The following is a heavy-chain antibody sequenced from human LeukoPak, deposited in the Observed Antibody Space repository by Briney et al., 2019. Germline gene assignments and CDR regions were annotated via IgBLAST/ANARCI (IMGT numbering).Heavy chain of an antibody. D-gene: IGHD2-15*01. CDR1: GFTVSSNY. V-gene: IGHV3-53*01. Sequence: PGGSLRLSCAASGFTVSSNYMSWVRQAPGKGLEWVSVIYSGGSTYYADSVKGRFTISRDNSKNTLYLQMNSLRAEDTAVYYCARDNGSGGDAFDIWGQGTMVTVSS. CDR3: ARDNGSGGDAFDI. CDR2: IYSGGST. J-gene: IGHJ3*02.